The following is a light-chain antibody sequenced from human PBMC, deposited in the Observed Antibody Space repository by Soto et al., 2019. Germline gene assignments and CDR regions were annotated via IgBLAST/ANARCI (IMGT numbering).Light chain of an antibody. J-gene: IGKJ1*01. Sequence: DMVMTQSPATLSVSPGERATLSCRASQSVSSSLAWYQQKPGRSPRLLIYGASTRAIGIPARFSGSGSGTEITLTISSLQSEDFAVYYCLQYNNWWTFGQGTKVDIK. CDR3: LQYNNWWT. CDR2: GAS. CDR1: QSVSSS. V-gene: IGKV3-15*01.